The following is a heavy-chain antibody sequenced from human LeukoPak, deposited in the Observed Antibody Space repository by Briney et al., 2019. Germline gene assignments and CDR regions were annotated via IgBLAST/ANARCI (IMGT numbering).Heavy chain of an antibody. CDR1: GGSFSGYY. Sequence: SETLSLTCAVYGGSFSGYYWSWIRQPPGKGLEWIGEINHSGSTNYNPSLTSRVTISVDTSKNQFSLKLSSVTAADTAVYYCAFSYSSGWYVIDYWGQGTLVTVSS. CDR3: AFSYSSGWYVIDY. D-gene: IGHD6-19*01. CDR2: INHSGST. J-gene: IGHJ4*02. V-gene: IGHV4-34*01.